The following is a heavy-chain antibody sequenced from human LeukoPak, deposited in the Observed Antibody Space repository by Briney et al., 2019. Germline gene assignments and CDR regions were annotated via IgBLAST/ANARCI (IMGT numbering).Heavy chain of an antibody. Sequence: ASVKVSCKASGGTFSSYAISWVRQAPGQGLEWMGRIIPILGIANYAQKFQGRVTITADKSTSTAYMELSSLRSEDTAVYYCAREGGSYWPFDYWGQGTLVTVPS. CDR1: GGTFSSYA. CDR3: AREGGSYWPFDY. CDR2: IIPILGIA. D-gene: IGHD1-26*01. V-gene: IGHV1-69*04. J-gene: IGHJ4*02.